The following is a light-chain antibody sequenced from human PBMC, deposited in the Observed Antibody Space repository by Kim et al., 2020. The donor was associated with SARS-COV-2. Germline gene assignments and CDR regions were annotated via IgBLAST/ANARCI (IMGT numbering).Light chain of an antibody. CDR3: HQYSSFLYT. V-gene: IGKV1-5*01. CDR2: DAS. J-gene: IGKJ2*01. Sequence: DLQMTQSPSTLSASVGDRVTISCRASQSISTSLAWYQQKPGKAPKLLIYDASSLKSGAPSRFSGGASGTEFTLTISSVQPDDFATYYCHQYSSFLYTFGQGIKLEI. CDR1: QSISTS.